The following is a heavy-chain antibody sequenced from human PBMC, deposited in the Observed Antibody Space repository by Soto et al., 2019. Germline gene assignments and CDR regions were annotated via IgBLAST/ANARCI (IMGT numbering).Heavy chain of an antibody. Sequence: QITLKESGPTLVIPTQTLTLTCTFSGFSLNTRGVGVGWIRQPPGKALEWVALIHWDDEKRYSPSLRNTLTSTKDTSKNQVVLILTNMDPVDTATYYFAYRPFILGSGLNFDFWGQGILVTVSS. CDR2: IHWDDEK. J-gene: IGHJ4*02. CDR3: AYRPFILGSGLNFDF. D-gene: IGHD6-19*01. V-gene: IGHV2-5*02. CDR1: GFSLNTRGVG.